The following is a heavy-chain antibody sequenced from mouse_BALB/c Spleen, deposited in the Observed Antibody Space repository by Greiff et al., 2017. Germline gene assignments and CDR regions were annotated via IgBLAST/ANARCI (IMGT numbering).Heavy chain of an antibody. J-gene: IGHJ3*01. D-gene: IGHD1-1*02. Sequence: VQLQESGAELVKPGASVKLSCKASGYPFTCHDINWVRPRPEQGLEWIGWIFPGDGSTKYNEKFKGKATLTTDKSSSTAYMQLSRLTSEDSAVYFCERWGDGGFFFAYWGQGTLVTVSA. CDR3: ERWGDGGFFFAY. CDR2: IFPGDGST. V-gene: IGHV1-85*01. CDR1: GYPFTCHD.